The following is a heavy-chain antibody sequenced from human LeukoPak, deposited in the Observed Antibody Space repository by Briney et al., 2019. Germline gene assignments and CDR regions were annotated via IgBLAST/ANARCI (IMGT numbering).Heavy chain of an antibody. Sequence: PLETLSLTCAVYGGSFSGYYWSWIRQPPGKGLEWIGEINHSGSTNYNPSLKSRVTTSVDRCKNLFSLKLSSVTAADTAVYYCAREIYSSSSDAFDIWGQGTMVTVSS. V-gene: IGHV4-34*01. CDR1: GGSFSGYY. J-gene: IGHJ3*02. CDR2: INHSGST. D-gene: IGHD6-6*01. CDR3: AREIYSSSSDAFDI.